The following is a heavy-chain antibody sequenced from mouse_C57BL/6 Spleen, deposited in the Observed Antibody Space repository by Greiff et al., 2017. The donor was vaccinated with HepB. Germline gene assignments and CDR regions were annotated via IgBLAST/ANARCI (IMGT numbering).Heavy chain of an antibody. CDR1: GYTFTSYG. D-gene: IGHD1-1*01. CDR3: ARGRMVVPSHWYFDV. V-gene: IGHV1-81*01. Sequence: QVQLQQSGAELARPGASGKLSCKASGYTFTSYGISWVKQRTGQGLEWIGEIYPRSGNTYYNEKFKGKATLTADKSSSTAYMELRSLTSEDSAVYFCARGRMVVPSHWYFDVWGTGTTVTVSS. J-gene: IGHJ1*03. CDR2: IYPRSGNT.